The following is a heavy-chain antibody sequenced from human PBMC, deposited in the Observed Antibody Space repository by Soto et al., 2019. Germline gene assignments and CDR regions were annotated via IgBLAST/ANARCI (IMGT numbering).Heavy chain of an antibody. D-gene: IGHD6-19*01. J-gene: IGHJ4*02. Sequence: GGSLRLSCAASGFTFSSYALHWVRQAPGKGLEWVAVISYDGGNKYYADSVKGRFTISRDNSKNTLYLQMNSLRAEDTAVYYCARDRTAVGTFDYWGQGTLVP. CDR1: GFTFSSYA. CDR2: ISYDGGNK. V-gene: IGHV3-30-3*01. CDR3: ARDRTAVGTFDY.